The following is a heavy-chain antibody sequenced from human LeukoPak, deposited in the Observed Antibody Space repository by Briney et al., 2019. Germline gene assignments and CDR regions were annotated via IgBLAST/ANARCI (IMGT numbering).Heavy chain of an antibody. J-gene: IGHJ4*02. Sequence: PGGSLRLSCAASGFTFNTYGMHWVRQAPGKGLDWAAFIRYDGINGYYSDSVKGRFTISRDNSKNTLYLQMNSLRAEDTAVYYCAKDSAGGSQYFYFDYWGQGTLVTVSS. D-gene: IGHD3-16*01. CDR3: AKDSAGGSQYFYFDY. CDR2: IRYDGING. CDR1: GFTFNTYG. V-gene: IGHV3-30*02.